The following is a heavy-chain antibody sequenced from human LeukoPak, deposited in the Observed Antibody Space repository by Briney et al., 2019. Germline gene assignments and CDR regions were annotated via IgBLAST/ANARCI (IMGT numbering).Heavy chain of an antibody. J-gene: IGHJ3*02. CDR2: FDPEDGET. D-gene: IGHD1-26*01. Sequence: SVKVSCKVSGYTLTELSMHRVRQAPGKGLEWMGDFDPEDGETIYAQKFQGRVTMTEDTSTDTAYMELSSLRSEDTAVYYCATDVVGATTYFGLAFDIWGQGTMVTVSS. V-gene: IGHV1-24*01. CDR1: GYTLTELS. CDR3: ATDVVGATTYFGLAFDI.